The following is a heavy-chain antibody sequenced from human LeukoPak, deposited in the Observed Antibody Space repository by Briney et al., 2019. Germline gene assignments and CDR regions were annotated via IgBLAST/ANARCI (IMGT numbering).Heavy chain of an antibody. CDR2: IYYSGST. V-gene: IGHV4-31*03. J-gene: IGHJ5*02. D-gene: IGHD2-15*01. Sequence: SQTLSLTCTVSGGSISSGGYYWSWLRQHPGKGLEWIGYIYYSGSTYYNPSLKSRVTISVDTSKNQFSLKLSSVTAADTAVYYCARGSAPEFDPWGQGTLVTVSS. CDR3: ARGSAPEFDP. CDR1: GGSISSGGYY.